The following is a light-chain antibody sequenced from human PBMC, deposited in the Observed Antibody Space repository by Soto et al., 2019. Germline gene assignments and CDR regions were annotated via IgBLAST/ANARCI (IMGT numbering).Light chain of an antibody. CDR2: KAS. CDR3: QQYNSYSPLT. CDR1: QSISTW. J-gene: IGKJ4*01. V-gene: IGKV1-5*03. Sequence: DIPMTQSPSTLSASVGDRVTITCRASQSISTWLAWYQQKPGKGPKLLIYKASGLQSGVPSRFSGSGSGTDFTLTISSLQPDDFATYYCQQYNSYSPLTFGGGTKVEIK.